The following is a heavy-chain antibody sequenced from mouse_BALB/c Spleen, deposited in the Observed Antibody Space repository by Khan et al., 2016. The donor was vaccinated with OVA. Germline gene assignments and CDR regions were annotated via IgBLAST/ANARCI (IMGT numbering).Heavy chain of an antibody. V-gene: IGHV5-6*01. CDR1: GFSFSSYS. Sequence: EVELVESGGDLVKPGGSLKLSCAASGFSFSSYSMSWVRQTPDKRLEWVATISSGGDYTYYPDIVKGRFTISRDNAKNTLYLQMSSLKSEYTVMYCCESHLTGSFAYWGQGTLVTVSA. CDR2: ISSGGDYT. D-gene: IGHD4-1*01. CDR3: ESHLTGSFAY. J-gene: IGHJ3*01.